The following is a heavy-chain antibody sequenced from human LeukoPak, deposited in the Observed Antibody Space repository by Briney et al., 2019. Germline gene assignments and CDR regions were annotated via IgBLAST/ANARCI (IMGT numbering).Heavy chain of an antibody. CDR1: GGTFSSYA. CDR3: AREPFYLDTAMVTYYYGMDV. J-gene: IGHJ6*02. Sequence: GASVKVSCKASGGTFSSYAISWVRQAPRQGLEWMGGIIPIFGTANYAQKFQGRVTITADESTSTAYMELSSLRSEDTAVYYCAREPFYLDTAMVTYYYGMDVWGQGTTVTVSS. V-gene: IGHV1-69*13. CDR2: IIPIFGTA. D-gene: IGHD5-18*01.